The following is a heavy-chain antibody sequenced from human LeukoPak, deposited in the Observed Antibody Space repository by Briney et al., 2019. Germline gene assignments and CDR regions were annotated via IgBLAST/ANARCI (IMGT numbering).Heavy chain of an antibody. CDR1: GFTFSSYS. D-gene: IGHD3-9*01. V-gene: IGHV3-21*01. Sequence: GGSLRLSCAASGFTFSSYSMNWVRQAPGKGLEWVSSISSSSSYIYYADSVKGRFTISRDNAKNSLYLQMNSLRAEDTAVYYCARDLAHFDPYFDYRGQGTLVTVSS. J-gene: IGHJ4*02. CDR3: ARDLAHFDPYFDY. CDR2: ISSSSSYI.